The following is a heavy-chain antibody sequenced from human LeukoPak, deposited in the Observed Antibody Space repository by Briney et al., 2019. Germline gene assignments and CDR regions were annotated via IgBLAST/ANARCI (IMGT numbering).Heavy chain of an antibody. CDR3: PRASIRRNPSEAYYFDY. D-gene: IGHD1-14*01. J-gene: IGHJ4*02. CDR1: RFTFSSYS. CDR2: ISSSSSTI. V-gene: IGHV3-48*01. Sequence: GGSLRLSCAASRFTFSSYSMNWVRQAPGKGLEWVSYISSSSSTIYYADSVKGRFTISRDNAKNSLYLQMNSLRAEDTAVYYCPRASIRRNPSEAYYFDYWGQGTLVTVSS.